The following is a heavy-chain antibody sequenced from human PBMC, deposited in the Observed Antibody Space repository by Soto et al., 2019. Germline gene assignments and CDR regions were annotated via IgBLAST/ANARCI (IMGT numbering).Heavy chain of an antibody. CDR3: GPGHVTGHDS. D-gene: IGHD3-10*01. CDR2: IKEVGSEK. CDR1: GFTFNTYW. V-gene: IGHV3-7*01. J-gene: IGHJ4*02. Sequence: EVQVVESGGGLVQPGGSLRLSCAASGFTFNTYWMTWVRQAPGKGLEWVANIKEVGSEKYYVESVKGRFTISRDNAKHSVFLQMTSLRAEDTAVYFCGPGHVTGHDSWGQGTLVTVSS.